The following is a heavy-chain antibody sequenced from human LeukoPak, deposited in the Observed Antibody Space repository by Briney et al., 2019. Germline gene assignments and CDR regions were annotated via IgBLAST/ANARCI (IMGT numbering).Heavy chain of an antibody. D-gene: IGHD3-22*01. Sequence: SVKVSCKASVYTFTRYVISWVRQAPGQEREWMGWINSYNGNTNYAQKLQGRVTMTTDTSTSTAYMELRSLRYDDTAVYYCARYYDSSGYYLSRGYYYYMDVWVKGTTVGVSS. CDR3: ARYYDSSGYYLSRGYYYYMDV. CDR1: VYTFTRYV. V-gene: IGHV1-18*01. J-gene: IGHJ6*03. CDR2: INSYNGNT.